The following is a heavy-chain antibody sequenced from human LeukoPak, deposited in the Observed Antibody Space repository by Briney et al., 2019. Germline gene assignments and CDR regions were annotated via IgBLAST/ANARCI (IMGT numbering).Heavy chain of an antibody. Sequence: GGSLRLSCAASGFTFSSYGMHWVRQAPGKGLEWVAFIRYDGNNKYYADSVKGRFTISRDSSKNTLYLQMNSLRAEDTAVYHCAKVRLSSSWYVFDYWGQGTLVTVSS. CDR2: IRYDGNNK. J-gene: IGHJ4*02. CDR3: AKVRLSSSWYVFDY. V-gene: IGHV3-30*02. CDR1: GFTFSSYG. D-gene: IGHD6-13*01.